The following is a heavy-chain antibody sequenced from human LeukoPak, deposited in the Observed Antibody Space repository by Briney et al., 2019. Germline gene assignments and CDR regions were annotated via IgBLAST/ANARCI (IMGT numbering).Heavy chain of an antibody. J-gene: IGHJ6*02. V-gene: IGHV4-59*12. D-gene: IGHD2-2*02. CDR1: GGSISSYY. CDR3: AKDMWREVPAAIPAYYYYYGMDV. CDR2: ISDIGSI. Sequence: SETLSLTCTVSGGSISSYYWSWIRQPPGKGLEWIAYISDIGSINYNPSLKSRVTISVDTSKNQFSLKLSSVTAADTALYYCAKDMWREVPAAIPAYYYYYGMDVWGQGTTVTVSS.